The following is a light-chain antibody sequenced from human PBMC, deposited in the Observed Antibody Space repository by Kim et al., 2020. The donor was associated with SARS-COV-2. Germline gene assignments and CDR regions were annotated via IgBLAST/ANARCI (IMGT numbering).Light chain of an antibody. CDR3: QQYNSYSWT. CDR2: KAS. V-gene: IGKV1-5*03. J-gene: IGKJ1*01. Sequence: ESVRDRVTITCRARQSISSWLAWYQQKPGKAPKLLIYKASSLESGVPSRFSGSGSGTEFTLTISSLQPDDFATYYCQQYNSYSWTFGQGTKVDIK. CDR1: QSISSW.